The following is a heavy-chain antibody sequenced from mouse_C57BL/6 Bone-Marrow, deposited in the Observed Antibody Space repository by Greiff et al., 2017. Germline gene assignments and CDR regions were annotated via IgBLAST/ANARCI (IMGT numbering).Heavy chain of an antibody. Sequence: EVKLVESGGGLVKPGGSLKLSCAASGFTFSSYAMSWVRQTPEKRLEWVATISDGGSYTYYPDNVKGRFTISRDNAKNNLYLQMSHLKSEDTTMYYCARDWKRDAMDYWGQGTSVTVSS. CDR3: ARDWKRDAMDY. V-gene: IGHV5-4*01. CDR2: ISDGGSYT. CDR1: GFTFSSYA. J-gene: IGHJ4*01.